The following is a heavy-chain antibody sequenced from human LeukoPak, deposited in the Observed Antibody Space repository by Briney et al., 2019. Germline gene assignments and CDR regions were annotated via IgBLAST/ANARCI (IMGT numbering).Heavy chain of an antibody. CDR1: GFTFSSYE. Sequence: GGSLRLSCAASGFTFSSYEMNWVRQAPGKGLEWVSHISSSGSTIYYADSVKGRFTISRDNAKNSLYLQMNSLRGEDTAMYYCARDLDYFDSSGSHRRRNYFDYWGQGTLVTVSS. CDR2: ISSSGSTI. CDR3: ARDLDYFDSSGSHRRRNYFDY. J-gene: IGHJ4*02. V-gene: IGHV3-48*03. D-gene: IGHD3-22*01.